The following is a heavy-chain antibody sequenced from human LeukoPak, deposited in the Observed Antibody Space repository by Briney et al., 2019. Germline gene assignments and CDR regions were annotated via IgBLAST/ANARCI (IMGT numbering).Heavy chain of an antibody. V-gene: IGHV3-53*01. Sequence: GGSLRLSCAASGFTVSSNYMSWVRQAPGKGLEWVSVIYSGGTTYYADSVKGRFTISRDNSKNTLYLQMNSLRAEDTAVYYCANSYGSGSYQRYYYYYGMDVWGQGTTVTVSS. D-gene: IGHD3-10*01. CDR1: GFTVSSNY. CDR3: ANSYGSGSYQRYYYYYGMDV. J-gene: IGHJ6*02. CDR2: IYSGGTT.